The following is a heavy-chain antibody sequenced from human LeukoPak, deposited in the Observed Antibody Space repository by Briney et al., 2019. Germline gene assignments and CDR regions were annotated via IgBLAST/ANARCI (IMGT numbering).Heavy chain of an antibody. CDR3: ARAYMGYYDSSGPLDY. CDR1: GYTFTAYY. Sequence: ASVKVSCKASGYTFTAYYMHWVRQAPGQGLEWMGWINPNSGGTNYAQKFQGRVTMTRDTSISTAYMELSRLRSDDTAVYYCARAYMGYYDSSGPLDYWGQGTLVTVSS. J-gene: IGHJ4*02. D-gene: IGHD3-22*01. CDR2: INPNSGGT. V-gene: IGHV1-2*02.